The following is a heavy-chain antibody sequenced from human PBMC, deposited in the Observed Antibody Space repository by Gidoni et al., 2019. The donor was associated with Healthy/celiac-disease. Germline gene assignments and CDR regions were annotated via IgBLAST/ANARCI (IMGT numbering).Heavy chain of an antibody. CDR1: GGSFSGYP. J-gene: IGHJ4*02. V-gene: IGHV4-34*01. D-gene: IGHD3-10*01. CDR2: NNHSGST. CDR3: ARGNRYYGSGSYYNQGRYFDY. Sequence: QVQLQQWGAGLLKPSEPLSLTCAVYGGSFSGYPWRRLRQPPGKGLEWIGENNHSGSTNYNPSLKSRVTISVDTSKNQFSLKLSSVTAADTAVYYCARGNRYYGSGSYYNQGRYFDYWGQGTLVTVSS.